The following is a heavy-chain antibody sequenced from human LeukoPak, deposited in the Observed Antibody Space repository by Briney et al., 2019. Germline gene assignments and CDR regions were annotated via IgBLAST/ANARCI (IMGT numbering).Heavy chain of an antibody. CDR3: TTDRRDDFWSGYYSRVSLGLDY. V-gene: IGHV3-30*04. D-gene: IGHD3-3*01. CDR1: GFTFSSYA. CDR2: ISYDGNNK. J-gene: IGHJ4*02. Sequence: GGSLRLSCAASGFTFSSYAMHWVHQAPGKGLEWVAAISYDGNNKYYAAPVKGRFTISRDDSKNTLYLQMNSLKTEDTAVYYCTTDRRDDFWSGYYSRVSLGLDYWGQGTLVTASS.